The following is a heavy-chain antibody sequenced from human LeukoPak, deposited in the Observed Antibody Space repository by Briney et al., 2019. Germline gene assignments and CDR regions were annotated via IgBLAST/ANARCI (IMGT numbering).Heavy chain of an antibody. CDR2: IYHSRTT. CDR3: ARSTSHITMVPFDY. Sequence: SGTLSLTCAVSGGSISSTNWWSWVRQPPGKGLEWIGQIYHSRTTNYNSSLESRVTISIDKSTNQFSLKLSSVTAADTAVYYCARSTSHITMVPFDYWGQGTLVTVSS. J-gene: IGHJ4*02. D-gene: IGHD3-10*01. CDR1: GGSISSTNW. V-gene: IGHV4-4*02.